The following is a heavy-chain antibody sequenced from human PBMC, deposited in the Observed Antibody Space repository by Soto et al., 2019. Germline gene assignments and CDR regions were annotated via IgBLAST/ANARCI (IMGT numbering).Heavy chain of an antibody. CDR3: ARLTHIPGGWFDP. CDR2: IYYSGST. D-gene: IGHD3-10*01. Sequence: QVQLQESGPGLVKPSETLSLTCTVSGGSISSYYWSWIRQPPGKGLEWIGYIYYSGSTNYNPSLKSRVTISVDTSKNQFSLKLSSVTAADTAVFYCARLTHIPGGWFDPWGQGTLVTVSS. CDR1: GGSISSYY. J-gene: IGHJ5*02. V-gene: IGHV4-59*08.